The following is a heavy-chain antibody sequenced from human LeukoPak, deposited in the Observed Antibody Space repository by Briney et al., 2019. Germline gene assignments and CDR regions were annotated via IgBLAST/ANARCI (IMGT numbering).Heavy chain of an antibody. V-gene: IGHV3-33*03. CDR3: ASGNTTGYSGDAFNI. CDR1: GFTFSSYG. D-gene: IGHD3-9*01. J-gene: IGHJ3*02. CDR2: IWYDGSNK. Sequence: PGGSLRLSCVASGFTFSSYGMHWVRQAPGKGLEWVAIIWYDGSNKYYADSVKGRFTISRDTSKNTLYLQMDSLRAEDTAVYYCASGNTTGYSGDAFNIWGQGTMVTVSS.